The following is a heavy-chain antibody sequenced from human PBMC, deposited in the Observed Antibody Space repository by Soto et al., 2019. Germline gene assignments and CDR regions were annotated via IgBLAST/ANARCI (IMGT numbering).Heavy chain of an antibody. CDR2: IYYSGST. D-gene: IGHD3-22*01. CDR1: GGSISSGDYY. CDR3: ARGVRTMIFLYHFDY. V-gene: IGHV4-30-4*01. J-gene: IGHJ4*02. Sequence: SETLSLTCTVSGGSISSGDYYWSWIRQPPGKGLEWIGYIYYSGSTYYNPSLKSRVTISVDTSKNQFSLKLSSVTAADTAVYYCARGVRTMIFLYHFDYWGQGTLVTVSS.